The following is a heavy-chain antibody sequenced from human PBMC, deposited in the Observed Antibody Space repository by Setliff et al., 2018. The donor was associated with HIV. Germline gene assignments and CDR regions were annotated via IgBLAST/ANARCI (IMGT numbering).Heavy chain of an antibody. CDR3: ARLPDINSWPFDY. J-gene: IGHJ4*02. Sequence: KPSETLRLSCAASGFNVNNKYMSWVRQPPGKGLEWIGYIHHSGGTQYNPSLMSRLTMSVDSSKNQFSLSLSSVTAADTAVYYCARLPDINSWPFDYWARGTLVTVSS. D-gene: IGHD6-13*01. V-gene: IGHV4-59*02. CDR1: GFNVNNKY. CDR2: IHHSGGT.